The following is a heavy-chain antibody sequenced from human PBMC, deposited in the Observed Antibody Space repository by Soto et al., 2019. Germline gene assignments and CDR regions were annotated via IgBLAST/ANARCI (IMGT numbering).Heavy chain of an antibody. CDR1: GYTFTSYG. Sequence: QVQLVQSGAEVKKPGASVKASCKASGYTFTSYGISWVRQSPGQGLEWMGWISAYNGNTNNAQKFQGRVAVTTDTSTSTAYMELMNLRSDDTAVYYCARTSGYSSTDNWFDPWGQGTLVTVSS. J-gene: IGHJ5*02. D-gene: IGHD6-13*01. V-gene: IGHV1-18*01. CDR2: ISAYNGNT. CDR3: ARTSGYSSTDNWFDP.